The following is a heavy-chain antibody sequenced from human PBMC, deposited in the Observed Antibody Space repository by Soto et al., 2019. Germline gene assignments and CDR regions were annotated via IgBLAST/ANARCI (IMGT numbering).Heavy chain of an antibody. Sequence: QVHLVQSGAEVKKPGASVRVSCKASGYSFTANSMHWVRQAPGQGLEWMGWINPNNGGTNYARKFQGWVTMTRDTSISTAYMDLTRLKSDDTAVYYCAIQRSGAVYWGQGTLVTVSS. CDR3: AIQRSGAVY. CDR1: GYSFTANS. J-gene: IGHJ4*02. V-gene: IGHV1-2*04. D-gene: IGHD2-15*01. CDR2: INPNNGGT.